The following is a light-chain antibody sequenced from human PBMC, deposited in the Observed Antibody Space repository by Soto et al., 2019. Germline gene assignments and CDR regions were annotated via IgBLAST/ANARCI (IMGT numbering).Light chain of an antibody. Sequence: QSALTQPASVSGSPGQSITISCTGTSSDVGSYNYVSWYQQHPGKAPKLMIYDVSNRRSGVSNRFSGSKSGNTASLTISGLQAEDEADYYCSSYSISSTLGVFGGGTKLTVL. CDR2: DVS. V-gene: IGLV2-14*01. CDR3: SSYSISSTLGV. CDR1: SSDVGSYNY. J-gene: IGLJ2*01.